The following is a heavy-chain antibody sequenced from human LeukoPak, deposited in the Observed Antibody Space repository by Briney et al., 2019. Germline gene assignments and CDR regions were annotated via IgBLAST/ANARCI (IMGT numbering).Heavy chain of an antibody. Sequence: GASVTVSCKASGGTFSSYAISWVRQAPGQGLEWMGRIIPILGIANYAQKFQGRVTITADKSTRKAYMELSSLRSEDTAVYYCARVGGNSLLGYWGQGTLVTVSS. CDR1: GGTFSSYA. CDR2: IIPILGIA. D-gene: IGHD4-23*01. V-gene: IGHV1-69*04. CDR3: ARVGGNSLLGY. J-gene: IGHJ4*02.